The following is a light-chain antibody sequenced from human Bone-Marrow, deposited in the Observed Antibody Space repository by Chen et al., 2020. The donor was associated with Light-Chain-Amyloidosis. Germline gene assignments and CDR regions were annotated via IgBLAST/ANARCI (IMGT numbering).Light chain of an antibody. J-gene: IGLJ2*01. CDR3: SSYTSSSTLVV. Sequence: QSALTQPASVSGSPGQSITISCTGTSSDVGGYNYVSWYQHHPGKAPKLLIYDVSNRPSWVSNRFSGSKSGNTASLTISGLQAEDEADYYCSSYTSSSTLVVFGGGTKLTVL. CDR2: DVS. CDR1: SSDVGGYNY. V-gene: IGLV2-14*03.